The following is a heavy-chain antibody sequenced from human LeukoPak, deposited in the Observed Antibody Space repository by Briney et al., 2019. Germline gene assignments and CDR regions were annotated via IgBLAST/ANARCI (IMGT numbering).Heavy chain of an antibody. CDR1: GGSISSYY. CDR2: IYYSGST. J-gene: IGHJ5*02. D-gene: IGHD2-2*01. V-gene: IGHV4-59*08. Sequence: SETLSLTCTVSGGSISSYYWSWIRQPPGKGLEWIGYIYYSGSTHYNPSLKSRVTISVDTSKNQFSLKLSSVTAADTAVYYCARVQSSSTSFDWFDPWGQGTLVTVSS. CDR3: ARVQSSSTSFDWFDP.